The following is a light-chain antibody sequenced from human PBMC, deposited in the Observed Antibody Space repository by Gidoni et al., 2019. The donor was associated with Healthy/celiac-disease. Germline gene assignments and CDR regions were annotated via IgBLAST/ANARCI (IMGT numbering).Light chain of an antibody. CDR3: QQYDNLLLT. V-gene: IGKV1-33*01. CDR2: DAS. J-gene: IGKJ4*01. CDR1: QDMSNY. Sequence: DIQRTQSPSSLSASVGDRVTITCQASQDMSNYLNWYQQKPGKAPKLLIYDASNLETGVPSRFSGSGSGTDFTFTISSLQPEDIATYYCQQYDNLLLTFGGGTKVEIK.